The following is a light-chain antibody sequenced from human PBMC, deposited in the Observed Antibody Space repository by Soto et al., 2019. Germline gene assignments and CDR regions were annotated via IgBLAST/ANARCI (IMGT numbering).Light chain of an antibody. CDR3: AAWDDSRSGRYV. V-gene: IGLV1-47*01. J-gene: IGLJ1*01. CDR2: RNI. Sequence: QSVLTQPPSASGTPGQRVTISCSGSSSNIGSNSVYWYQQLPGTAPELLIYRNIQRPSGVPDRFSGFKSGTSASRAPSGLRSGDGADYYCAAWDDSRSGRYVFGTGTHRTGL. CDR1: SSNIGSNS.